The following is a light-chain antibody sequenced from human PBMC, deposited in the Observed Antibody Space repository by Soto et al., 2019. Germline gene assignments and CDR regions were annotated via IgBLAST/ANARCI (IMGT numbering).Light chain of an antibody. Sequence: IVMTQSPATRYVSAGEGATLSCRASQGIGDTLAWYQQKPGQTPRLLIYDTSIRATGVPARFSGSRSGAEFTLTISSLQYEDVAVYYCQHYVNWTLTFGGGTRLEIK. V-gene: IGKV3-15*01. CDR3: QHYVNWTLT. CDR2: DTS. CDR1: QGIGDT. J-gene: IGKJ5*01.